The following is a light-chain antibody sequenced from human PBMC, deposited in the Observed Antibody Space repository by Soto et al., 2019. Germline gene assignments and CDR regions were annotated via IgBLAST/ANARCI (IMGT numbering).Light chain of an antibody. Sequence: DIQMTQSPYSLSAFVGDRVTITCRASQSMASYLNGYQQKPGKAPKFLIYAASTLQSGVPSRFSGSGSGTDFTLTISSLQPEDFATYFCQQSYSTPITFGQGTRLEIK. V-gene: IGKV1-39*01. CDR3: QQSYSTPIT. CDR1: QSMASY. J-gene: IGKJ5*01. CDR2: AAS.